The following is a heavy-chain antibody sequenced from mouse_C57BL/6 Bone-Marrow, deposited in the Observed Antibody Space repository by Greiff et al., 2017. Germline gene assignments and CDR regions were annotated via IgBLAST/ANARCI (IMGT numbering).Heavy chain of an antibody. Sequence: EVQLVESGGGLVKPGGSLKLSCAASGFTFSDYGMHWVRQAPEKGLEWVAYISSGSSTIYYADTVKGRFTISRDNAKNTLFLQMTSLRSEDTAMYYCARPRLRQGAWFAYWGQGTLVTVSA. D-gene: IGHD2-4*01. J-gene: IGHJ3*01. CDR1: GFTFSDYG. CDR3: ARPRLRQGAWFAY. CDR2: ISSGSSTI. V-gene: IGHV5-17*01.